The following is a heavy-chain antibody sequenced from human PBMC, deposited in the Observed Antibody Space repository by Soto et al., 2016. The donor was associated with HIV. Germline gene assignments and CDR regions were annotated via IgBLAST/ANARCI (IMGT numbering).Heavy chain of an antibody. J-gene: IGHJ4*02. CDR3: ARATYSSGWYYFDY. V-gene: IGHV1-18*01. Sequence: SWVRQAPGQGLEWMGWISAYDGNTNYAQNLQGRLTMTTDTSTSTAYMELRTLRFDDTAIYYCARATYSSGWYYFDYWARELWSPSPQ. D-gene: IGHD6-19*01. CDR2: ISAYDGNT.